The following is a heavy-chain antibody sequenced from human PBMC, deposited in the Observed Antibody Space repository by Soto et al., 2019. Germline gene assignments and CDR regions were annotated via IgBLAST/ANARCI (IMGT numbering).Heavy chain of an antibody. CDR3: AKEDPEYYDYVWGPLDY. D-gene: IGHD3-16*01. V-gene: IGHV3-30-3*01. J-gene: IGHJ4*02. CDR1: GFTFSSYA. Sequence: GGSLRLSCAASGFTFSSYAMHWVRQAPGKGLEWVAVISYDGSNKYYADSVKGRFTISRDNSKNTLYLQMNSLRAEDTAVYYCAKEDPEYYDYVWGPLDYWGQGTLVTVSS. CDR2: ISYDGSNK.